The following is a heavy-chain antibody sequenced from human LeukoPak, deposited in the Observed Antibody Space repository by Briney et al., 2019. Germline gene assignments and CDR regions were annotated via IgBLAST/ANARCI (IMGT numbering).Heavy chain of an antibody. V-gene: IGHV1-18*01. CDR2: ITTYIGNT. J-gene: IGHJ2*01. Sequence: ASVKVSCKASGYSFTNYGISWVRQAPGQGLEWMGWITTYIGNTNYAQKFQGRVTMTTDTSTSTAYMELRSLRSDDTAVYYCARVGRIVGATTIWYFDLWGRGTLVTVSS. CDR3: ARVGRIVGATTIWYFDL. D-gene: IGHD1-26*01. CDR1: GYSFTNYG.